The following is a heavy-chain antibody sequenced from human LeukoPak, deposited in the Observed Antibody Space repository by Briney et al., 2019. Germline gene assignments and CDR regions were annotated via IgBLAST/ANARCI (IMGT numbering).Heavy chain of an antibody. CDR3: ARDLEAANTYYFDY. J-gene: IGHJ4*02. D-gene: IGHD6-13*01. CDR2: ISSAGPT. V-gene: IGHV3-66*01. Sequence: GVSLRLFCAASGFTVSSSYMIGVRQAPAKGREWVAIISSAGPTYYADSVRGRFTISRDNSKNTVYLQVDSLRDEDTAVYYCARDLEAANTYYFDYWGQGTMVTVSS. CDR1: GFTVSSSY.